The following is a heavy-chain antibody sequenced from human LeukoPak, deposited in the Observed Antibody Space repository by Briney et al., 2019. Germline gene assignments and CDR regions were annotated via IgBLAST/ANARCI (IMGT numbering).Heavy chain of an antibody. J-gene: IGHJ6*02. Sequence: GGSLRLSCAASGFTFSSYWMHWVRQAPGKGLVWVSRINSDGSSTSYADSVKGRFTISRDNAKNTLYLQMNSLRAEDTAVYYCARSKTTVTTSVRNYYYYYGMDVWGQGTAVTVSS. CDR2: INSDGSST. D-gene: IGHD4-17*01. V-gene: IGHV3-74*01. CDR3: ARSKTTVTTSVRNYYYYYGMDV. CDR1: GFTFSSYW.